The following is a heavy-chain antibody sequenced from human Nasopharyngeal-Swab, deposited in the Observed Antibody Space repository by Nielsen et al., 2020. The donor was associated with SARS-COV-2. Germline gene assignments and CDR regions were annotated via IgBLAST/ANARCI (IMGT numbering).Heavy chain of an antibody. Sequence: GGARRLSCGASGFTFSSYGMDWVSQDPGKGLEWVAVISYDGSNKYYADSVKGRFTISRDNSKNTLYLQMNSLRAEDTAVYYSAKNSCSDSFDYWGQGTLVTVSS. CDR2: ISYDGSNK. V-gene: IGHV3-30*18. J-gene: IGHJ4*02. CDR3: AKNSCSDSFDY. D-gene: IGHD5-12*01. CDR1: GFTFSSYG.